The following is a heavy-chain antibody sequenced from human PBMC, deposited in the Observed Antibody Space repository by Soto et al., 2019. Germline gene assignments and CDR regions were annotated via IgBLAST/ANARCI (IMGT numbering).Heavy chain of an antibody. CDR1: GFTFSSYS. J-gene: IGHJ5*02. CDR2: ISSSSSTI. D-gene: IGHD2-2*01. CDR3: ARAVGTERDGYCSSTSCLTPNWFDP. Sequence: GGSLRLSCAASGFTFSSYSMNWVRQAPGKGLEWVSYISSSSSTIYYADSVKGRFTISRDNAKNSLYLQMNSLRAEDTAVYYCARAVGTERDGYCSSTSCLTPNWFDPWGQGTLVTVSS. V-gene: IGHV3-48*01.